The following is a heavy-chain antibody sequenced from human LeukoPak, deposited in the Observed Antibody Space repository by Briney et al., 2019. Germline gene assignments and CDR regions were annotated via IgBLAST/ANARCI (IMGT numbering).Heavy chain of an antibody. V-gene: IGHV3-21*01. D-gene: IGHD5-18*01. Sequence: GGSLRLSCAVSGFNFRSYSMTWVRQAPGKGLEWVSSISSSSSYIYYADSVKGRFTISRDNAKNSLYLQMNSLRAEDTAVYYCASVDTAMATGAFDIWGQGTMVTVSS. CDR3: ASVDTAMATGAFDI. CDR1: GFNFRSYS. J-gene: IGHJ3*02. CDR2: ISSSSSYI.